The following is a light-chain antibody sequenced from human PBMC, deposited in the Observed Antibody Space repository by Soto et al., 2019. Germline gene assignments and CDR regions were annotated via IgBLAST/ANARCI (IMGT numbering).Light chain of an antibody. CDR1: QAIRTE. CDR3: LQDYSYPRT. V-gene: IGKV1-6*01. CDR2: GTS. Sequence: AIQMTQSPSSLSASVGDRVIITCRASQAIRTELGWYQQRPGKAPKLLIYGTSNLQSGVPSRFSGSGSGTDFTLTIHSLQPEDFATYYCLQDYSYPRTFGQGTKVDVK. J-gene: IGKJ1*01.